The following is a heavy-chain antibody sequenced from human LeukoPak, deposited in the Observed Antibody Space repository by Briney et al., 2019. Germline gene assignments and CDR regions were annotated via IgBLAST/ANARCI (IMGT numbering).Heavy chain of an antibody. V-gene: IGHV3-30*02. J-gene: IGHJ4*02. D-gene: IGHD4-17*01. Sequence: PGGSLRLSCAASGFTFSSYGMHWVRQAPGKGLEWVAFIRYDGSNKYYADSVKGRFTISRDNSKNTLYLQMNSLRAEDTAVYYCAKDRLSIGYGDLGYWGQGTLVTVSS. CDR1: GFTFSSYG. CDR3: AKDRLSIGYGDLGY. CDR2: IRYDGSNK.